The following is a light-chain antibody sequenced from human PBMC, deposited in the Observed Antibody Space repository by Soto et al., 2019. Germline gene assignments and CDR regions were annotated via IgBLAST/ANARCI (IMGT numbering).Light chain of an antibody. V-gene: IGLV2-8*01. Sequence: HSALTQPPSASGSPGQSVTISCTGTSNDVGGYNYVSWYQQHPGKAPKLMIYEVSKRPSGVPDRFSGSKSGNTASLTVSGLQAEDEADYHCSSYASRNNLLFGGGTKVTVL. CDR2: EVS. CDR1: SNDVGGYNY. CDR3: SSYASRNNLL. J-gene: IGLJ2*01.